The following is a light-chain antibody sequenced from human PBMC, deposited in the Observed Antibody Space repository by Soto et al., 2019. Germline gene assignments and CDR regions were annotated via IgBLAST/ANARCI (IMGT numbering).Light chain of an antibody. J-gene: IGLJ1*01. Sequence: QSVLTQPPSASGSPGQSVTISCTGTGSDIGAYIYVSWYQQHPGKAPKLMISEVSRRPSGVPERFSGSKSGNTASLTVSGLQADDEAHYYCSSYAGSNNFVFGTGTKVTV. V-gene: IGLV2-8*01. CDR1: GSDIGAYIY. CDR3: SSYAGSNNFV. CDR2: EVS.